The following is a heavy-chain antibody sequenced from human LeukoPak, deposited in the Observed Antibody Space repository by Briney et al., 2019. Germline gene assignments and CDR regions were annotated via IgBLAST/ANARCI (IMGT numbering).Heavy chain of an antibody. V-gene: IGHV4-61*02. CDR2: IYTSGST. Sequence: PSETLSLTCTVSGGSISSGSYYWSWIRQPAGKGLEWIGRIYTSGSTNYNPSLKSRVTISVDTSKNQFSLKLSSVTAADTAVYYCARQGRRIAAAGNNWFDPWGQGTLVTVSS. D-gene: IGHD6-13*01. J-gene: IGHJ5*02. CDR1: GGSISSGSYY. CDR3: ARQGRRIAAAGNNWFDP.